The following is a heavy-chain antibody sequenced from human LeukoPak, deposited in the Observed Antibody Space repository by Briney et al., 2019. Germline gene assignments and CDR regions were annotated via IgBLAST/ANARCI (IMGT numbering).Heavy chain of an antibody. CDR3: ARHSPFYYDSSGYRAFDI. CDR2: IFYSGST. D-gene: IGHD3-22*01. V-gene: IGHV4-59*08. J-gene: IGHJ3*02. Sequence: SETLSLTCTVSSASVKTYYWSWIRQPPGKGLEWIGYIFYSGSTNYNPSLKSRVTISVDTSKDQFSLNLSSVTAADTAVYYCARHSPFYYDSSGYRAFDIWGQGTMVTVSS. CDR1: SASVKTYY.